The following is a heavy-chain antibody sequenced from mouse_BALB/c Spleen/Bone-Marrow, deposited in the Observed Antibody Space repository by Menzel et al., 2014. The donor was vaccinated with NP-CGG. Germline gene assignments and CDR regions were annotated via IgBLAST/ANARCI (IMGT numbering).Heavy chain of an antibody. CDR2: NYPGNGDT. J-gene: IGHJ3*01. CDR1: GYTFTSYN. CDR3: AIEGSYGNYGRFTY. Sequence: QVQLQQSGADLVKPGASVEMSCKASGYTFTSYNIHWVKQTPGQGLEWIGTNYPGNGDTSYNQKFKGKATLTADKSSSTAYMQLSSLTSEDSAVYYCAIEGSYGNYGRFTYWGQGTLVTVSA. D-gene: IGHD2-1*01. V-gene: IGHV1-12*01.